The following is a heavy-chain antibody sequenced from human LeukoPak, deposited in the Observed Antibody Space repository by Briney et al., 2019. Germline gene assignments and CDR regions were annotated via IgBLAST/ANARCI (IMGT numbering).Heavy chain of an antibody. Sequence: ASVKVSCKASGYTFTSYDINWVRQATGQGLEWMGWMNPNSGNTGYAQKFQGRVTITRNTSISTAYMELSSLRSEDTAVYYCARERQSITDAFDIWGQGTMVTVSS. CDR2: MNPNSGNT. V-gene: IGHV1-8*03. D-gene: IGHD3-10*01. CDR1: GYTFTSYD. J-gene: IGHJ3*02. CDR3: ARERQSITDAFDI.